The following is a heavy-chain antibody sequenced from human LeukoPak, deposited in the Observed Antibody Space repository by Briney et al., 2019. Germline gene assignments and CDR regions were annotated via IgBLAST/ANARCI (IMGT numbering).Heavy chain of an antibody. Sequence: GRSLRLSCAASGFTFDDYGMPWVRQAPGKGLEWVSGISWNSGSIGYADSVKGRFTISRDNAKNSLYLQMNSLRADDTALYYCAKGGVNMVRGASGYWGQGTLVTVSS. CDR1: GFTFDDYG. J-gene: IGHJ4*02. D-gene: IGHD3-10*01. V-gene: IGHV3-9*01. CDR2: ISWNSGSI. CDR3: AKGGVNMVRGASGY.